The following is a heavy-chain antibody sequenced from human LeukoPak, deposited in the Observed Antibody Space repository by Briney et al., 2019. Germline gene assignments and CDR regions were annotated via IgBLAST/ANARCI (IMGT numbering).Heavy chain of an antibody. V-gene: IGHV3-48*02. J-gene: IGHJ4*02. D-gene: IGHD2-15*01. Sequence: GGSLRLSCAASGFTFSNVWMNWVRQAPGKGLEWVSYISSTGSPIYYADSVKGRFTISRDNAKNSLYLQMNSLRDDDTAVYYCAQKGGTDYWGQGTLVTVSS. CDR3: AQKGGTDY. CDR2: ISSTGSPI. CDR1: GFTFSNVW.